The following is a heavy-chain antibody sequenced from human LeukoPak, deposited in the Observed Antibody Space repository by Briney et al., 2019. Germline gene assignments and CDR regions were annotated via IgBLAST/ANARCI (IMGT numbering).Heavy chain of an antibody. CDR1: GYTFTSYY. CDR3: ARDPEGDIVVVPAAIPDY. Sequence: GASVKVSCKASGYTFTSYYMHWVRQAPGQGLEWMGWINPNSGGTNYAQKFQGRVTMTRDTSISTAYMELSRLRSDDTAVYYCARDPEGDIVVVPAAIPDYWGQGTLVTVSS. CDR2: INPNSGGT. J-gene: IGHJ4*02. D-gene: IGHD2-2*01. V-gene: IGHV1-2*02.